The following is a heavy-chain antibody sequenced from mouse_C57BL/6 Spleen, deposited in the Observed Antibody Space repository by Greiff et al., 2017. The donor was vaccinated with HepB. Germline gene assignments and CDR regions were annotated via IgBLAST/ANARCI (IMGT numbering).Heavy chain of an antibody. Sequence: VKLQEPGAELVKPGASVKLSCKASGYTFTSYWMHWVKQRPGRGLEWIGRIDTNSGGTKYNEKFKSKATLNVDKPASTALKQLSSLTSEESAVYYCARSGGYNALDYWGQGTSVTVSS. CDR2: IDTNSGGT. CDR3: ARSGGYNALDY. V-gene: IGHV1-72*01. D-gene: IGHD3-2*02. J-gene: IGHJ4*01. CDR1: GYTFTSYW.